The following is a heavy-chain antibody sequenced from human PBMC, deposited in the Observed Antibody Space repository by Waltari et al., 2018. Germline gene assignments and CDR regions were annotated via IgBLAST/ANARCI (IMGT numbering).Heavy chain of an antibody. CDR1: GFTFRSIA. CDR3: AKLGLKLGGDY. V-gene: IGHV3-23*01. Sequence: EVQLLESGGGLVQPGGSLRLSCAASGFTFRSIAMSWCRQAPGKGLEWVSGISNSGGGTYYADSVKGRFTISRDNSKNTLYLQMNSLRAEDTAVYYCAKLGLKLGGDYWGQGTLVTVSS. CDR2: ISNSGGGT. D-gene: IGHD7-27*01. J-gene: IGHJ4*02.